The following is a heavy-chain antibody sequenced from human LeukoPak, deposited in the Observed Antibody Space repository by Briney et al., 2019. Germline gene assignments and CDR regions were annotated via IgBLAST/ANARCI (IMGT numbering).Heavy chain of an antibody. D-gene: IGHD6-6*01. V-gene: IGHV4-39*07. CDR2: IYYSGST. CDR3: ARGVASIVARPGLGPFDC. Sequence: SETLSLTCTVSGGSISSSSYYWGWIRQPPGKGLEWIGSIYYSGSTYYNPSLKSRVTISVDTSKNQFSLKLSSVTAADTAVYYCARGVASIVARPGLGPFDCWGQGTLVTVSS. J-gene: IGHJ4*02. CDR1: GGSISSSSYY.